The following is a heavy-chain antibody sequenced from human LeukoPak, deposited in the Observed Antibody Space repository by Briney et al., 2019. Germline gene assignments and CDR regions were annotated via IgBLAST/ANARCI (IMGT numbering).Heavy chain of an antibody. J-gene: IGHJ4*02. CDR2: IYSSGST. CDR1: GGSISSDIYY. CDR3: ASSLYGDFDY. V-gene: IGHV4-61*02. Sequence: SQTLSLTCTVSGGSISSDIYYWGWIRQPAGKGLEWIGRIYSSGSTNYNPSLKSRVTISVDTSKKQFSLKLSSVTAADTAVYYCASSLYGDFDYWGQGTLVTVSS. D-gene: IGHD4-17*01.